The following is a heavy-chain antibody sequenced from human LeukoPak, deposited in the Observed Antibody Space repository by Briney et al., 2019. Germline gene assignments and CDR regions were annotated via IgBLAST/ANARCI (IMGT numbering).Heavy chain of an antibody. CDR3: AKGPLPRGFDY. CDR1: GFTFSSYT. CDR2: INGSGGRT. J-gene: IGHJ4*02. D-gene: IGHD1-14*01. V-gene: IGHV3-23*01. Sequence: GGSLRLSCAASGFTFSSYTMNWVRQAPGKGLEWVSSINGSGGRTCYAGSVKGRFTISRDNSKNTLYLQMNSLRAEDTAVYYCAKGPLPRGFDYWGQGTLVTVSS.